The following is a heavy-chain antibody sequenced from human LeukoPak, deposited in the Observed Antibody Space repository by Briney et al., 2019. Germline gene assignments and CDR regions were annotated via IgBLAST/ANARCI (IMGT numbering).Heavy chain of an antibody. CDR2: IYYSGST. CDR3: ARLVGYSYGLKYYFDY. Sequence: ASETLSLTCTVSGGSISSYYWSWIRQPPGKGLEWIGNIYYSGSTNYNPSLKSRVTISVDTSKNQFSLKLSSVTAADTAVYYCARLVGYSYGLKYYFDYWGQGTLVTVSS. D-gene: IGHD5-18*01. J-gene: IGHJ4*02. CDR1: GGSISSYY. V-gene: IGHV4-59*08.